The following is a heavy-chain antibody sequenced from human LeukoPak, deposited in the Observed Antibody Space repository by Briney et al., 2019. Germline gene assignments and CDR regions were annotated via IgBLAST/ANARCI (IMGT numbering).Heavy chain of an antibody. CDR3: AKGTGRYWTFLDY. CDR2: ISWNSGSL. Sequence: PGGSLRLSCAASGFPFDDCAMHWVRQAPGKGLEWVSGISWNSGSLDYVDSVKGRFTISRDNAKNSLYLEMNSLRPEDTALYYCAKGTGRYWTFLDYWGQGAPVTVSS. D-gene: IGHD1-26*01. V-gene: IGHV3-9*01. J-gene: IGHJ4*02. CDR1: GFPFDDCA.